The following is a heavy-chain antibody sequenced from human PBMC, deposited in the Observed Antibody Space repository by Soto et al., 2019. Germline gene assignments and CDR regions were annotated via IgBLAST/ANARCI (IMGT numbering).Heavy chain of an antibody. D-gene: IGHD3-22*01. V-gene: IGHV3-30*04. J-gene: IGHJ4*02. CDR1: GFAFSGYA. CDR3: ARAVSVVSLIDY. Sequence: QVQLVESGGGVVQPGRSLRLSCAVSGFAFSGYAMHWVRQAPGKGLEWVADISSDGNNQYYADSVKGRFTISRDTSKNTLYLQMNSLRAEDTAVYYCARAVSVVSLIDYWGQGTLVIVSS. CDR2: ISSDGNNQ.